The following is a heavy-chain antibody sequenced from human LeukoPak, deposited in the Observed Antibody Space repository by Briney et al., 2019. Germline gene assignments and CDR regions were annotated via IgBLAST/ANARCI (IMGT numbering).Heavy chain of an antibody. CDR3: ARANYYDTSGYSRGAFDI. J-gene: IGHJ3*02. Sequence: PSETLSLTCTVPGGPISSYYWSWIRQPPGKGLEWIGSIFHSGSTYYNPSLKSRVTISVDTSKNQISLKLSSVTAADTAVYYCARANYYDTSGYSRGAFDIWGQGTMVTVSS. CDR1: GGPISSYY. V-gene: IGHV4-59*08. D-gene: IGHD3-22*01. CDR2: IFHSGST.